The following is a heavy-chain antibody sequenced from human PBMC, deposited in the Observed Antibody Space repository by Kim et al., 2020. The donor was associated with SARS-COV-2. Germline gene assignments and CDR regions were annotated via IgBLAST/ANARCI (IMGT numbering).Heavy chain of an antibody. V-gene: IGHV3-48*02. Sequence: GGSLRLSCAASGFTFSSYSMNWVRQAPGKGLEWVSYISSSSSTIYYADSVKGRFTISRDNAKNSLYLQMNSLRDEDTAVYYCARDPTAYSYGKDEAYYYYYGMDVWGQGTTVTVSS. J-gene: IGHJ6*02. D-gene: IGHD5-18*01. CDR3: ARDPTAYSYGKDEAYYYYYGMDV. CDR2: ISSSSSTI. CDR1: GFTFSSYS.